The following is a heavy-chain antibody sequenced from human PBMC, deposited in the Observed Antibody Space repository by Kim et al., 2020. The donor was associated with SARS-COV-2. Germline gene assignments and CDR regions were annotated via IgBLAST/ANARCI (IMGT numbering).Heavy chain of an antibody. CDR2: IKNRAYGGTA. V-gene: IGHV3-49*03. CDR1: GFTFGDYA. D-gene: IGHD1-1*01. CDR3: TRDEYGTTTSFDP. J-gene: IGHJ5*02. Sequence: GGSLRLSCTSSGFTFGDYAWSWFRQAPGKGLEWVGCIKNRAYGGTAEDPATVKGRFIISRDDSKSIAYLQMNSLKTEDTAVYYCTRDEYGTTTSFDPWGQGPLVIVSS.